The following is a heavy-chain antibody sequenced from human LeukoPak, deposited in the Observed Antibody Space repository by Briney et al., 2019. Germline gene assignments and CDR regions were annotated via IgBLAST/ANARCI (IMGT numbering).Heavy chain of an antibody. CDR3: ANGGGYAFDI. V-gene: IGHV3-72*01. CDR1: GFTFSDHY. Sequence: GGSLRLSCAASGFTFSDHYMDWVRRAPGRGLEWVGRTRNKANSYTTEYAAPVKGRFTISRDDSKNSLYLQMNSLKTEDTAVYYCANGGGYAFDIWGQGTMVTISS. J-gene: IGHJ3*02. CDR2: TRNKANSYTT.